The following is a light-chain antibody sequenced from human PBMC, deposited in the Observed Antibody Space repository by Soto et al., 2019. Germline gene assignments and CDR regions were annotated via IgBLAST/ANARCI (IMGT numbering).Light chain of an antibody. CDR3: QQYNCLSEA. CDR1: QTVSSW. J-gene: IGKJ1*01. Sequence: IPMAPSPSILSASVGDRGTLTCRASQTVSSWLAWHPQKPGKAPKLLIYKASTLKSGVPSRFSGSGSGTEFTITISSLQPDVFATYCCQQYNCLSEAFGQGTQV. V-gene: IGKV1-5*03. CDR2: KAS.